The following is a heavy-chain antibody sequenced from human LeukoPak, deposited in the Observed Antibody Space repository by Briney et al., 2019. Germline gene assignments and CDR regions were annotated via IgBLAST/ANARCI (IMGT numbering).Heavy chain of an antibody. CDR3: ARALRIAAAGILSWFDP. V-gene: IGHV4-31*03. CDR1: GGSISSGGYY. J-gene: IGHJ5*02. Sequence: SQTLSLTCTVSGGSISSGGYYWSWIRQHPGKGLEWNGYIYYSGSTYYNPSLKSRVTISVDTSKNQFSLKLSSVTAADTAVYYCARALRIAAAGILSWFDPWGQGTLVTVSS. D-gene: IGHD6-13*01. CDR2: IYYSGST.